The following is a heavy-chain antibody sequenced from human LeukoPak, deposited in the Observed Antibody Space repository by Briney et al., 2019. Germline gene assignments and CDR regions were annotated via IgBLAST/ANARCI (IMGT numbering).Heavy chain of an antibody. J-gene: IGHJ4*02. CDR1: GFTFSNAW. V-gene: IGHV3-15*07. CDR3: TTGGDTIFGVPLDY. D-gene: IGHD3-3*01. CDR2: IKSKTDGRTT. Sequence: GGSLRLSCAASGFTFSNAWMNWVRQAPGKGLEWVGRIKSKTDGRTTDYAAPVKGRFTISRDDSKNTLYLQMNSLKTEDTAVYYCTTGGDTIFGVPLDYWGQGTLVTVSS.